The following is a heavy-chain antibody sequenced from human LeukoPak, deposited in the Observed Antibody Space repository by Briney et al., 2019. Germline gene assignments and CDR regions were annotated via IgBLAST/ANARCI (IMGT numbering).Heavy chain of an antibody. CDR2: IGSSGSTI. J-gene: IGHJ3*02. V-gene: IGHV3-11*01. CDR1: GFTFSDYY. D-gene: IGHD3-22*01. CDR3: ARGGNYYDSSGYYYRDDAFDI. Sequence: GGSLRLSCAASGFTFSDYYMSWIRQAPGKGLEWVSYIGSSGSTIYYADSVKGRFTISRDNAKNSLYLQMNSLRAEDTAVYYCARGGNYYDSSGYYYRDDAFDIWGQGTMVTVSS.